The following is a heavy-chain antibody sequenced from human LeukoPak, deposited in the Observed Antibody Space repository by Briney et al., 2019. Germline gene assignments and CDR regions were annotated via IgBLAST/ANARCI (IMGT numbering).Heavy chain of an antibody. CDR1: GFTFSSYW. V-gene: IGHV3-7*03. CDR2: IKEDGSEK. Sequence: GGSLRLSCAGSGFTFSSYWMSWVRQAPGKGLEWVANIKEDGSEKYYVDSVKGRFTISRDNAKKSLYLQMNSLRTEDTALYYCAKASSTSGWYDGLDIWGQGTGVTVSS. CDR3: AKASSTSGWYDGLDI. D-gene: IGHD6-19*01. J-gene: IGHJ3*02.